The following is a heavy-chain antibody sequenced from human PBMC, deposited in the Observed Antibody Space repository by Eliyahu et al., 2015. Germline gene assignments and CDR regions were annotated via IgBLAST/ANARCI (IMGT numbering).Heavy chain of an antibody. J-gene: IGHJ4*02. CDR2: INHSGST. V-gene: IGHV4-34*01. CDR1: GGSFXGYY. D-gene: IGHD4-23*01. Sequence: QVQLQQWGAGLLKPSETLSLTXXVXGGSFXGYYWSWIRQPXGKGLEWIGEINHSGSTNYNPSLKSRVTISVDTSKNQFSLKLSSVTAADTAVYYCARGGLRWLYWGQGTLVTVSS. CDR3: ARGGLRWLY.